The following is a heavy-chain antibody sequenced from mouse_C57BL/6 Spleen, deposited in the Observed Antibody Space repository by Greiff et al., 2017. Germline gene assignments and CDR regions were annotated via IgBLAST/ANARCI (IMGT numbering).Heavy chain of an antibody. CDR1: GFTFSSYG. V-gene: IGHV5-6*01. CDR2: ISSGGSYT. Sequence: EVQRVESGGDLVKPGGSLKLSCAASGFTFSSYGMSWVRQTPDKRLEWVATISSGGSYTYYPDSVKGRFTISSDNAKNTLYLQMSSLKSEDTAMYYCARDRLLTTVVAPGFAYWGQGTLVTVSA. J-gene: IGHJ3*01. CDR3: ARDRLLTTVVAPGFAY. D-gene: IGHD1-1*01.